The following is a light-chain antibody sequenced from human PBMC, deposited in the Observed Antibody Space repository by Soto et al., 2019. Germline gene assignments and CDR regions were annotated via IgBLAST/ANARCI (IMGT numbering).Light chain of an antibody. V-gene: IGLV2-23*01. Sequence: QAVVTQPASVSGSLGQSITISCTGTSSDVGSYNIVSWYQQHPGKVPKLIIYEGSSRPSGVSNRFSGSKSGNTAALTISGLQAEDEADYYCCSYAGSSNWVFGGGTKVTVL. CDR2: EGS. CDR1: SSDVGSYNI. CDR3: CSYAGSSNWV. J-gene: IGLJ3*02.